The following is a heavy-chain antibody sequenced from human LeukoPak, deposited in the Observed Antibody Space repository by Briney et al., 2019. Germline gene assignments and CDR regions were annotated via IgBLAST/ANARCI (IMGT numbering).Heavy chain of an antibody. CDR3: AASSGVTLGRF. D-gene: IGHD3-16*01. CDR1: GGSISSGTHY. Sequence: PSETLSLTCTVSGGSISSGTHYYNWIRQHPGKGLEWIEYIYYTGITSYNPSLKSRVTMSVDTSMNQVSLKVTSLTAADTAVYYCAASSGVTLGRFWGQGALVTVSS. J-gene: IGHJ4*02. V-gene: IGHV4-31*03. CDR2: IYYTGIT.